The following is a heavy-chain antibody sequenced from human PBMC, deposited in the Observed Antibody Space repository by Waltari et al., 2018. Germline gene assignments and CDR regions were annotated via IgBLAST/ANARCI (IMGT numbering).Heavy chain of an antibody. Sequence: QVQLQQWGAGLLKPSETLSLTCAVYGGSFSGYYWSWIRQPPGKGLEWIGEINHSGSTNYNPSLKSRVTISVDKSKNQFSLKLSSVTAADTAVDYCARDHRGVKKGWYFDYWGQGTLVTVSS. CDR2: INHSGST. J-gene: IGHJ4*02. CDR1: GGSFSGYY. V-gene: IGHV4-34*01. CDR3: ARDHRGVKKGWYFDY. D-gene: IGHD3-3*01.